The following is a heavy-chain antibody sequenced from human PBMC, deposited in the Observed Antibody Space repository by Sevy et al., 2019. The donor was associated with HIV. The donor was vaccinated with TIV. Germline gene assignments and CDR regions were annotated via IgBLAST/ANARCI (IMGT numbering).Heavy chain of an antibody. D-gene: IGHD1-26*01. CDR1: GFTFSDYY. CDR3: ARGLVGANLGTDY. J-gene: IGHJ4*02. Sequence: GGSLRLSCSASGFTFSDYYMHWIRQAPGKGLEWISYISFSSNYTMYADSVTGRFTISRDNAKNSLYLQMNSLRAEDTAVYYCARGLVGANLGTDYWGQGSLVTVSS. CDR2: ISFSSNYT. V-gene: IGHV3-11*06.